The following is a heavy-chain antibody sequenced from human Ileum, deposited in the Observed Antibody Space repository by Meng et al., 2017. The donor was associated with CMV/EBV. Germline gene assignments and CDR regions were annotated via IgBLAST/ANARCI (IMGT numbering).Heavy chain of an antibody. V-gene: IGHV4-4*07. CDR2: INTSGDN. Sequence: QGHLQGSGPGLVKPSEPLSLTCSVSGDSISSFYWSWVRQPAGKGLEYIGRINTSGDNKYNPSLKSRLTTSTDTSKNQFSLRLSSVTAADTAVYYCVCSEIGHHSVFDYWGQGILVTVSS. J-gene: IGHJ4*02. D-gene: IGHD2-15*01. CDR3: VCSEIGHHSVFDY. CDR1: GDSISSFY.